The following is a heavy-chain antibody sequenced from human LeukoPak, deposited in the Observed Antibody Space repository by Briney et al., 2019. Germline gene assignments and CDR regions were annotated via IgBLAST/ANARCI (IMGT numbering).Heavy chain of an antibody. J-gene: IGHJ4*02. CDR3: ARDRRDGHNRFDY. Sequence: PGGSLRLSCAASGFTFSDYYMSWIRQAPGKGLEWVSYISSSGSTIYYADSVKGRFTISRDNAKNSLYLQMNSLRAEDTAVYYCARDRRDGHNRFDYWGQGTLVTVSS. D-gene: IGHD5-24*01. CDR2: ISSSGSTI. V-gene: IGHV3-11*04. CDR1: GFTFSDYY.